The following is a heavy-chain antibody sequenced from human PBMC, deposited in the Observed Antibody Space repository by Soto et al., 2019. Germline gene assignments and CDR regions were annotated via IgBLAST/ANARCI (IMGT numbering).Heavy chain of an antibody. CDR1: GYTFTSYD. CDR3: ATGVRYYDILTGYYYYAFDI. Sequence: ASVKVSCKASGYTFTSYDINWVRQATGQGLEWMGWMNPNSGNTGYAQKFQGRVTMTRNTSISTAYMGLSSLRSEDTAVYYCATGVRYYDILTGYYYYAFDIWGQGTMVTVSS. CDR2: MNPNSGNT. D-gene: IGHD3-9*01. V-gene: IGHV1-8*01. J-gene: IGHJ3*02.